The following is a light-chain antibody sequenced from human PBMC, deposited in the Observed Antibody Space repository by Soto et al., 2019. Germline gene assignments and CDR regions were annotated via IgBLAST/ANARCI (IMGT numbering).Light chain of an antibody. J-gene: IGLJ1*01. V-gene: IGLV2-14*01. CDR3: SSYTSSSSTV. CDR1: SSDVGGYNY. Sequence: QSVLTQPASVSGSPGQSITISCTGTSSDVGGYNYVSWYQQHPGKAPKLMIYDVSNRPSGVSNRFSGSKSGNTASLPISGLQAEDEADYYCSSYTSSSSTVFGIGTKVNVL. CDR2: DVS.